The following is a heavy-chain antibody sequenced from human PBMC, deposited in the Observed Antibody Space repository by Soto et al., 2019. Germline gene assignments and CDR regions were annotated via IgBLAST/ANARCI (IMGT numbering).Heavy chain of an antibody. CDR1: GYTFTGYY. CDR3: AREENCSGGSCPNWFDP. CDR2: INPNSGGT. Sequence: ASVKVSCKASGYTFTGYYMHWVRQAPGQGLEWMGWINPNSGGTNYAQKFQGRVTMTRDTSISTAYMELSRLRSDDTAVYYCAREENCSGGSCPNWFDPWGQGTLVTVSS. V-gene: IGHV1-2*02. D-gene: IGHD2-15*01. J-gene: IGHJ5*02.